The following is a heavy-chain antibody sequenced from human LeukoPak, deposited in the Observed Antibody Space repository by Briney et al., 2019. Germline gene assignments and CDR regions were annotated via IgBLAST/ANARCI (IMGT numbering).Heavy chain of an antibody. CDR2: INHSGST. J-gene: IGHJ5*02. Sequence: SETLSLTCAVYGVSFSGYYWSWIRQPPGKGLEWIGEINHSGSTNYNPSLKSRVTISVGTSKNQFFLQLSSVTAADTAVYYCARLEGDIVEVPDARGNWFDPWGQGTLVTVSS. V-gene: IGHV4-34*01. CDR1: GVSFSGYY. D-gene: IGHD2-2*01. CDR3: ARLEGDIVEVPDARGNWFDP.